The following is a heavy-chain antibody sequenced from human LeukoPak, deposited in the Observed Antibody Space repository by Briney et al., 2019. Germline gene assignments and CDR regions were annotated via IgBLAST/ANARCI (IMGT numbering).Heavy chain of an antibody. CDR3: AGGGGLDV. D-gene: IGHD3-16*01. V-gene: IGHV3-7*03. Sequence: PGGSLRLSCAASGFTFSSYWMNWARQAPGKGLEWVASINHNGNVYYYVDSVKGRFTISRDNAKNSLYLQMSNLRAEDTAVYFCAGGGGLDVWGQGATVTVSS. CDR2: INHNGNVY. CDR1: GFTFSSYW. J-gene: IGHJ6*02.